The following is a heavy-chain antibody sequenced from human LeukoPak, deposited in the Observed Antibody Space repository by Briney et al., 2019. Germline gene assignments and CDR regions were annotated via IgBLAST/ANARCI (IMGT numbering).Heavy chain of an antibody. CDR1: GYTFTGCY. V-gene: IGHV1-2*06. CDR2: INPNSGGT. CDR3: ARGYCSGGSCYSVENWFDP. J-gene: IGHJ5*02. Sequence: ASVKVSCKAAGYTFTGCYMFWVRQAPGQGLEWMGRINPNSGGTNYAQKFQGRVTMTRDTSISTAYMELSRLRSDDTAVYYCARGYCSGGSCYSVENWFDPWGQGTLVTVSS. D-gene: IGHD2-15*01.